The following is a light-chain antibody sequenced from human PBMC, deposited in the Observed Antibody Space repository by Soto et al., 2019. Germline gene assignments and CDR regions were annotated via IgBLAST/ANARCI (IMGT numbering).Light chain of an antibody. CDR2: DAS. Sequence: DIQMTQSPSTLSASVGDRVTIPCRASRSISVWLAWYQQKPGKAPKLLIFDASSLESGVPSRFSGSGSGTEFTLTISSLHPDDFATYFCQQYNTFSWTFGQGTKVDIK. CDR1: RSISVW. J-gene: IGKJ1*01. CDR3: QQYNTFSWT. V-gene: IGKV1-5*01.